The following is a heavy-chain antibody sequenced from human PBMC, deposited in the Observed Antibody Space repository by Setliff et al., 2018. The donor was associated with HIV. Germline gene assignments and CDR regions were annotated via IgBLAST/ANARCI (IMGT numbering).Heavy chain of an antibody. CDR1: GYTFTNYA. V-gene: IGHV1-69*13. J-gene: IGHJ4*02. CDR2: IIPMFGTT. CDR3: ARGRWLQSFDY. D-gene: IGHD5-12*01. Sequence: SVKVSCKASGYTFTNYAISWVRQAPGHGLEWMGGIIPMFGTTNYAQKLQGRVTLSADESTSTAYMQLSSLTSEDTAVYYCARGRWLQSFDYWGQGTLVTVSS.